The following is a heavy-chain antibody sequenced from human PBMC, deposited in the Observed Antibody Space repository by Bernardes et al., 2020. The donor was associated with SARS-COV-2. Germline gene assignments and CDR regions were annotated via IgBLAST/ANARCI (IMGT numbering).Heavy chain of an antibody. J-gene: IGHJ4*02. CDR2: VNPNTGGA. CDR3: ARVEPRGPLGNPFDY. Sequence: ASMKVSCKASGYNFNDYYIHWVRQAPGQGLEWMGWVNPNTGGADYAQKFQGRVTLTSDTSVTTAYMELRGLTSDDTAVFYCARVEPRGPLGNPFDYWGQGTLVRLSS. V-gene: IGHV1-2*02. CDR1: GYNFNDYY. D-gene: IGHD1-1*01.